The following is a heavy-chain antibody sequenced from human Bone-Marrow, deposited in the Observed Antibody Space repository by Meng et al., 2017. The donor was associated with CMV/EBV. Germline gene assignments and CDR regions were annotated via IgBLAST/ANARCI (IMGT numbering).Heavy chain of an antibody. V-gene: IGHV1-2*02. J-gene: IGHJ4*02. Sequence: ASLKVSCKASGYTFTGYYIHWVRQAPRQGLEWMGWINPNSGGTNYAQKFQGRVTMTRDTSISTAYMELSRLRSDDTAVYYCARTAGGSYYHFDYWGQGTLVTVS. CDR3: ARTAGGSYYHFDY. CDR2: INPNSGGT. D-gene: IGHD1-26*01. CDR1: GYTFTGYY.